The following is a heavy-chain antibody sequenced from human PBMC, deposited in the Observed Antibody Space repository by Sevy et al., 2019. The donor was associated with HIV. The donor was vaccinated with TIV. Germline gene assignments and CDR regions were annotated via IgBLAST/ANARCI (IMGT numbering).Heavy chain of an antibody. CDR2: ITRNSYEAYGGTT. D-gene: IGHD5-12*01. CDR1: GFTFDDYA. V-gene: IGHV3-49*03. J-gene: IGHJ4*02. CDR3: TRGLATADTPEYYFDY. Sequence: GGSLRLSCTTSGFTFDDYAMSWFRQAPGKGLEWVAFITRNSYEAYGGTTEYGASVKGRFIISRDDSKSIAYLQMNSLKIEDTAAYYGTRGLATADTPEYYFDYWGQGTLVTVSS.